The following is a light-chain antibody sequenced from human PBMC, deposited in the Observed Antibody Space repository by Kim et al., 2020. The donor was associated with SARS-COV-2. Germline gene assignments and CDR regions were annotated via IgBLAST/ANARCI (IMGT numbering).Light chain of an antibody. J-gene: IGLJ3*02. V-gene: IGLV1-44*01. Sequence: GTMVTISCSASNSVIAVNAVPWYQQRPGTAPKPLSYRENHRPSGVPYRFSASKAGTAASLALSGLLSEDEADYYCATWDDSLDSWVFGGGTQLTFL. CDR3: ATWDDSLDSWV. CDR2: REN. CDR1: NSVIAVNA.